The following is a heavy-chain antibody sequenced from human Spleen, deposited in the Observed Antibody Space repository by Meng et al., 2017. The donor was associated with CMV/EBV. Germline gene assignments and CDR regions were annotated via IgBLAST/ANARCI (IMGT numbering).Heavy chain of an antibody. CDR2: IYYSGTT. D-gene: IGHD3-16*01. J-gene: IGHJ5*02. CDR3: ARVAYYYDPTGQWGDWFDP. Sequence: SETLSLTCAVYGGSFSGYYWTWIRQPPGKGLEWLGIIYYSGTTYYNPSLKSRVTISVDTSNNQFSLRRTSVTAADTAVYFCARVAYYYDPTGQWGDWFDPWGQGILVTVSS. V-gene: IGHV4-34*01. CDR1: GGSFSGYY.